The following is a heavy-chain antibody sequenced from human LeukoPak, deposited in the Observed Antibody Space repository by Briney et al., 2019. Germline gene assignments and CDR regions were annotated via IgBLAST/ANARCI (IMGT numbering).Heavy chain of an antibody. D-gene: IGHD1-1*01. CDR3: ARDTHWNDGHY. CDR1: GGSISSGGYY. CDR2: IYHSGST. V-gene: IGHV4-30-2*01. Sequence: SETLSLTCTVSGGSISSGGYYWSCIRQPPGKGLEWIGYIYHSGSTYYNPSLKSRVTISVDRSKNQFSLKLSSVTAADAAVYYCARDTHWNDGHYWGQGTLVTVSS. J-gene: IGHJ4*02.